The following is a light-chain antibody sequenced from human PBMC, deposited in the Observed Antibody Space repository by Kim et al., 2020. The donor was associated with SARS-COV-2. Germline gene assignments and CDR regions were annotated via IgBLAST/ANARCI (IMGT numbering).Light chain of an antibody. Sequence: QPVLTQPPSASGTPGQRVTISCSGSSSNIGSNTVNWYQQLPGTAPKLLIYSNNQRPSGVPDRFSGSKSGTSASLAISGLQSEDEADYSCAAWDDSLNGWVFGGGTQLTVL. CDR2: SNN. V-gene: IGLV1-44*01. CDR3: AAWDDSLNGWV. J-gene: IGLJ3*02. CDR1: SSNIGSNT.